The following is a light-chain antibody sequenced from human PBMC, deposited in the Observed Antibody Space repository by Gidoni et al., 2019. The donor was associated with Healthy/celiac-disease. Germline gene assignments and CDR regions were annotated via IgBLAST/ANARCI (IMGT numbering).Light chain of an antibody. CDR1: QSVLYSSNNKNY. V-gene: IGKV4-1*01. CDR2: WAS. J-gene: IGKJ2*04. Sequence: TINCKSSQSVLYSSNNKNYLAWYQQKPGQPPKLLIYWASTRESGVPDRFSGSGSGTDFTLTISSLQAEDVAVYYCQQYYSTLCSFGQGTKLEIK. CDR3: QQYYSTLCS.